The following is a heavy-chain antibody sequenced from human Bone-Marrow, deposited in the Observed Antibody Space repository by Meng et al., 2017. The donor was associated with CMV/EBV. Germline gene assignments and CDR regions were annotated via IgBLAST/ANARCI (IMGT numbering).Heavy chain of an antibody. D-gene: IGHD3-16*02. Sequence: ASVKVSCKASGYTFTGYYMHWVRQAPGQGLEWMGWINPNSGGTNYAQKFQGRVTMTRDTCISTAYMELNRLKSDDTAVYYCARADRRVTTVGGVIGGVFGYWGQGTLVTVSS. J-gene: IGHJ4*02. CDR3: ARADRRVTTVGGVIGGVFGY. CDR2: INPNSGGT. CDR1: GYTFTGYY. V-gene: IGHV1-2*02.